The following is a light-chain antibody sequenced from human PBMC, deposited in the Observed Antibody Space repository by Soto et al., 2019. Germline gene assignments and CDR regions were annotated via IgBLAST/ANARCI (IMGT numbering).Light chain of an antibody. J-gene: IGKJ5*01. V-gene: IGKV3-11*01. CDR3: QQPSIWPAN. CDR1: QTITTY. Sequence: KQSLGTVSLTEREKTTLAGRASQTITTYLAWYQLKPGQPPRLLIYGASNRATGTPARFSGSRSGTDFTLTISVLEPEDFPGYYCQQPSIWPANFGQGTRLEV. CDR2: GAS.